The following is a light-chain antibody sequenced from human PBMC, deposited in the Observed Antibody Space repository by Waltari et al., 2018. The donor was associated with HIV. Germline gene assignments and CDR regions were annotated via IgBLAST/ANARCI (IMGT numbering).Light chain of an antibody. CDR2: GAS. V-gene: IGKV3-20*01. CDR3: QQDGTSPWT. J-gene: IGKJ1*01. CDR1: QSISRSD. Sequence: EIVLTQSPGTLSLSPGERATLFCRSSQSISRSDLAWYQQTPGQATRLLIYGASSRATDIPDRFTGSGYGTDFTLTISRLEPEDFVIYYCQQDGTSPWTFGQGTKVEIK.